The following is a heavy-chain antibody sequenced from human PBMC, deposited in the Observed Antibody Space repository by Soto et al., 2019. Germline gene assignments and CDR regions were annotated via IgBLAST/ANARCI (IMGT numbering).Heavy chain of an antibody. Sequence: GGSLRLSCAASGFSFRSHGMHWVRQAPGKGLQWVAVISYDGSNSYYADSVKGRFTISRDNSNDAPYLQMSSLRPEDTAVYFCAKDHRNGGSRVDYWGQGTLVTVSS. V-gene: IGHV3-30*18. CDR2: ISYDGSNS. CDR1: GFSFRSHG. J-gene: IGHJ4*02. CDR3: AKDHRNGGSRVDY. D-gene: IGHD2-15*01.